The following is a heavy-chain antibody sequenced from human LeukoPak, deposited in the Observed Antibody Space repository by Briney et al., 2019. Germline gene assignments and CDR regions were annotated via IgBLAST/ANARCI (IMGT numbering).Heavy chain of an antibody. CDR1: GFTVSSNY. J-gene: IGHJ4*02. CDR3: ARGGAAAGPNDY. Sequence: GGSLRLSCAASGFTVSSNYMSWLRQAPGKGLEWVSVIYSGGRTYYADSVKGRFTISRDNSKNTLYLQMNSLRAEDTAVYYCARGGAAAGPNDYWGQGTLVTVSS. D-gene: IGHD6-13*01. V-gene: IGHV3-53*01. CDR2: IYSGGRT.